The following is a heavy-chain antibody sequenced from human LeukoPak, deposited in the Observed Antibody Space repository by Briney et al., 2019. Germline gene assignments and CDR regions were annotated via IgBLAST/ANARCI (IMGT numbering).Heavy chain of an antibody. CDR2: IKQDGSKK. V-gene: IGHV3-7*01. CDR1: GFTFSTYW. J-gene: IGHJ4*02. Sequence: GGSLRLSCAASGFTFSTYWMTWVRQAPGKGLEWVANIKQDGSKKYYVDSVKGRFTISRDNAKNSLYLQMNGLRAEDTAVYYCARETPDSSGWDWGQGTLVTVSS. D-gene: IGHD6-19*01. CDR3: ARETPDSSGWD.